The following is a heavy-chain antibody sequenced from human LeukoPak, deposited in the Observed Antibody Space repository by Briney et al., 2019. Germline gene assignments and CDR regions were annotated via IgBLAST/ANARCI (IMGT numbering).Heavy chain of an antibody. CDR3: ANPSIEATKAYYFDY. D-gene: IGHD5-12*01. CDR1: GFTFSSYA. V-gene: IGHV3-23*01. Sequence: GGSLRLSCAASGFTFSSYAMSWVRQAPGKGLEWVSAISGSGGSTYYADSVKGRFTISRDNSKNTLYLQMNSLRAEDTAVYYCANPSIEATKAYYFDYWGQGTLVTVSS. J-gene: IGHJ4*02. CDR2: ISGSGGST.